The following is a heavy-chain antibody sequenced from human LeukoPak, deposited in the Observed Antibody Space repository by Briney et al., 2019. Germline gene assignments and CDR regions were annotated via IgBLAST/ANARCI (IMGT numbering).Heavy chain of an antibody. Sequence: GGSLRLSCAASGFTFSSYEMNWVRQAPGKGLEWVSYISSSGNTIYYADSVKGRFTISRDNAKNSLYLQMNSLRAEDTAVYYCARSPYSSSNFDYWGQGTLVTVSS. V-gene: IGHV3-48*03. J-gene: IGHJ4*02. D-gene: IGHD6-6*01. CDR3: ARSPYSSSNFDY. CDR2: ISSSGNTI. CDR1: GFTFSSYE.